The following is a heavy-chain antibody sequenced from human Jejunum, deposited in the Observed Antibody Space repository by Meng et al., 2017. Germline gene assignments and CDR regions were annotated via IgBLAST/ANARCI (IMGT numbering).Heavy chain of an antibody. CDR1: GFTFSNYE. D-gene: IGHD6-13*01. CDR2: ISGRGDII. V-gene: IGHV3-48*03. CDR3: SRGWARSGIAAGDTTLSEFDY. Sequence: GESLKISCAASGFTFSNYEFNWVRQAPGKGLEWVSYISGRGDIIYYADSVKGRFTISRDNAKNSLYLQMNSRRAEDTSVYYCSRGWARSGIAAGDTTLSEFDYWGQGTLVTVSS. J-gene: IGHJ4*02.